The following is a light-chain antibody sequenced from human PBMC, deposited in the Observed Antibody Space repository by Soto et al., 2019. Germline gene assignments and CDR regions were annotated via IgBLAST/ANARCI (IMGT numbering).Light chain of an antibody. V-gene: IGKV1-33*01. Sequence: DIQMTQSQSSLSASVGARVTITCQASQDISNYLNWYQQKPGKAPRLLLYDASSLETGVPSRFSGSGSGTDFTFTISSLQPEDIATYYCQHYDHLPITFGQGTRLENK. CDR2: DAS. CDR1: QDISNY. CDR3: QHYDHLPIT. J-gene: IGKJ5*01.